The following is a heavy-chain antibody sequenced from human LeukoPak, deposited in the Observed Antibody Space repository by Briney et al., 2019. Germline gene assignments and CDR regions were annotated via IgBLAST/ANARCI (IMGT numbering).Heavy chain of an antibody. CDR1: GGTFSSYA. Sequence: APVKVSCKASGGTFSSYAISWVRQAPGQGLEWMGRIIPILGIANYAQKFQGRVTITADKSTSTAYMELSSLRSEDAAVYYCARGELLAPAFFDYWGQGTLVTVSS. J-gene: IGHJ4*02. D-gene: IGHD1-26*01. CDR2: IIPILGIA. CDR3: ARGELLAPAFFDY. V-gene: IGHV1-69*04.